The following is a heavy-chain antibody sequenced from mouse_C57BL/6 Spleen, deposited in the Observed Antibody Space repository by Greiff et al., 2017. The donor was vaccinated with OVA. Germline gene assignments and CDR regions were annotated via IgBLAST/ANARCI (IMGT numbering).Heavy chain of an antibody. CDR3: ARRAYDYDGDYFDY. V-gene: IGHV1-55*01. CDR2: IYPGSGST. Sequence: QVQLKQSGAELVKPGASVKMSCKASGYTFTSYWITWVKQRPGQGLEWIGDIYPGSGSTNYNEKFKSKATLTVDTSSSTAYMQLSSLTSEDSAVYYCARRAYDYDGDYFDYWGQGTTLTVSS. J-gene: IGHJ2*01. D-gene: IGHD2-4*01. CDR1: GYTFTSYW.